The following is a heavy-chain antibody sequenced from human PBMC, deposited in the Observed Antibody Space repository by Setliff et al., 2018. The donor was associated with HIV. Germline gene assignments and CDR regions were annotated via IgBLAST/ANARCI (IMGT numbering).Heavy chain of an antibody. V-gene: IGHV4-34*12. J-gene: IGHJ4*02. CDR3: ARRSGFALDY. CDR2: IIHSGST. CDR1: GGSFSGYY. Sequence: PSETLSLTCAVYGGSFSGYYWSWIRQPPGKGLEWIGEIIHSGSTNYNPSLKSRVTISVDTSKNQFSLKLSSVTAADTAVYYYARRSGFALDYWGQGTLVTVSS. D-gene: IGHD5-12*01.